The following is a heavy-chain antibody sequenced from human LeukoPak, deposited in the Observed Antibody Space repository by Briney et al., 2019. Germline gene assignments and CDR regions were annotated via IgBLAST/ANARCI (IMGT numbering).Heavy chain of an antibody. D-gene: IGHD2-2*01. Sequence: PGGSLRLPCAVSGFTFSGYAMSWVRQAPGKGLEWVSSISAGGSSSYYADSVKGRFTISRDNSKNTLYVQMNTLRAEDSALYYCAKGLPRGLPAAEHFDYWGQGTLVTVSP. J-gene: IGHJ4*02. CDR3: AKGLPRGLPAAEHFDY. V-gene: IGHV3-23*01. CDR2: ISAGGSSS. CDR1: GFTFSGYA.